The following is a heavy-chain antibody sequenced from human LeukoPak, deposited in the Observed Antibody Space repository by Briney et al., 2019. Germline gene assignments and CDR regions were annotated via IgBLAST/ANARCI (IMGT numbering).Heavy chain of an antibody. D-gene: IGHD3-22*01. J-gene: IGHJ3*02. CDR2: IYYSGST. Sequence: SETLSLTCTVSGGSISSYYWSWIRQPPGKGLEWIGYIYYSGSTSYNPSLKSRVTISVDTSKNQFSLKLSSVTAADTAVYYCARSTYYYDSSGRRGAFDIWGQGTMVTVSS. CDR3: ARSTYYYDSSGRRGAFDI. V-gene: IGHV4-59*08. CDR1: GGSISSYY.